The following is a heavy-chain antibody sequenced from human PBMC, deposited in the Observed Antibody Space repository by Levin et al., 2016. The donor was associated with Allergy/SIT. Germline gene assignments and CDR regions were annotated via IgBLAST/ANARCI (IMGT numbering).Heavy chain of an antibody. CDR3: ARSPPPQSSYYYGSGSLHNWFDP. J-gene: IGHJ5*02. CDR2: IYSGGST. D-gene: IGHD3-10*01. V-gene: IGHV3-53*01. Sequence: WIRQPPGKGLEWVSVIYSGGSTYYADSVKGRFTISRDNSKNTLYLQMNSLRAEDTAVYYCARSPPPQSSYYYGSGSLHNWFDPWGQGTLVTVSS.